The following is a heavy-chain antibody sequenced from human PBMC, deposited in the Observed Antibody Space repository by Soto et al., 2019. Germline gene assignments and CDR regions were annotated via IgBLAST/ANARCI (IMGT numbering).Heavy chain of an antibody. D-gene: IGHD3-3*01. CDR2: MIPLFGKA. CDR3: ARGGYDFWSVPPHYYFDF. J-gene: IGHJ4*02. V-gene: IGHV1-69*13. CDR1: GGTFSSYA. Sequence: GASVKVSCKASGGTFSSYAISWVRQAPGQGLEWMGGMIPLFGKANYAQNFQGRVTFTADESTNTAYMELSSLKSEDTAVYYCARGGYDFWSVPPHYYFDFWGQGTMVTVSS.